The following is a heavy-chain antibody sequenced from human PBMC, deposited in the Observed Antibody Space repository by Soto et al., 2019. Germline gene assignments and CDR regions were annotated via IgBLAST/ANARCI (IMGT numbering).Heavy chain of an antibody. CDR1: RDSVSSNSAA. Sequence: KQSQTLSLTCGISRDSVSSNSAAWSWIRQSPSRGLEWLGRTYYRSKWYFDYAVSVKSRITINPDTSKNQFSLQVNSVTPEDTAVYYCAREQQLVLSDWFDPWGQGTLVTVSS. V-gene: IGHV6-1*01. CDR3: AREQQLVLSDWFDP. J-gene: IGHJ5*02. D-gene: IGHD6-13*01. CDR2: TYYRSKWYF.